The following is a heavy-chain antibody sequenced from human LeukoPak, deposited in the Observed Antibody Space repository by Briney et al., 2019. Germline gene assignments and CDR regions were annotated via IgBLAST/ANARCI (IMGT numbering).Heavy chain of an antibody. CDR1: GGSFSGYY. CDR3: ARVSGYDWESFYDY. CDR2: INHSGGT. J-gene: IGHJ4*02. V-gene: IGHV4-34*01. Sequence: SETLSLTCAVYGGSFSGYYWSWIRQPPGKGLEWIGEINHSGGTNYNPSLKSRVTISVDTSKNQFSLKLSSVTAADTAVYYCARVSGYDWESFYDYWGQGILVTVSS. D-gene: IGHD5-12*01.